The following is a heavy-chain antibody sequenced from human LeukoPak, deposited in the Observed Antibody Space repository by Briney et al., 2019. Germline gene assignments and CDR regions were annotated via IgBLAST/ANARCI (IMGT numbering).Heavy chain of an antibody. V-gene: IGHV3-9*01. J-gene: IGHJ4*02. D-gene: IGHD1-14*01. CDR3: AKEYSVRNQFDH. CDR1: GFTFDDYA. Sequence: GGSLRLSCAASGFTFDDYAMHWVRQAPGKGLEWVSGISWNSGSIGYADSVKGRFTISRDNAKNSLYLQMNSLRAEDTALYYCAKEYSVRNQFDHWGQGTLVAVSS. CDR2: ISWNSGSI.